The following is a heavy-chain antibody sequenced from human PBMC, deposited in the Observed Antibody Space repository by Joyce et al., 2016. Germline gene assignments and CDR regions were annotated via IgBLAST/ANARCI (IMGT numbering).Heavy chain of an antibody. D-gene: IGHD3-22*01. CDR3: ARDDPVVIGTYYYFGMDV. CDR1: GYAFTGYY. Sequence: QVQLVQSGAEVKKPGASVKVSCKASGYAFTGYYIHWVRQAPGQGLEWMGWINPNSGGTNYAQEFQGRVTMTRDTSSSTAYMELTRLRSDDTAVYYCARDDPVVIGTYYYFGMDVWGQGTTVTVSS. J-gene: IGHJ6*02. CDR2: INPNSGGT. V-gene: IGHV1-2*02.